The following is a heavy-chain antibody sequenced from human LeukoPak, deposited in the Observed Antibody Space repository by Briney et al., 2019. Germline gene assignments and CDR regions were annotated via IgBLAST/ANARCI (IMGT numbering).Heavy chain of an antibody. CDR1: GFTVSSNY. CDR2: IYSGGST. V-gene: IGHV3-53*01. D-gene: IGHD6-6*01. J-gene: IGHJ4*02. CDR3: ARVIELDLIDY. Sequence: PGGSLRLSCAASGFTVSSNYMSWVRQAPGKGLEWVSVIYSGGSTYYADSVKGRFTISRDNSKNTLYLQMNSLRAEDTAVYYCARVIELDLIDYWGQGTLVTVSS.